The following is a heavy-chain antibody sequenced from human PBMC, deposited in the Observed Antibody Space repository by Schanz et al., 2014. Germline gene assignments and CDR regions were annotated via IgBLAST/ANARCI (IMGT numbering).Heavy chain of an antibody. CDR1: GGTFSSYT. V-gene: IGHV1-69*08. D-gene: IGHD3-22*01. CDR2: IIPILGIA. Sequence: QVQLVQSGPEVKKPGSSVKVSCKASGGTFSSYTISWVRQAPGQGLEWMGRIIPILGIATYAQKFQGRLTITADKSTSTAYMELSSLRSEDTAMYYCARDYYDSSGYHYCDYWGQGTLVTVSS. J-gene: IGHJ4*02. CDR3: ARDYYDSSGYHYCDY.